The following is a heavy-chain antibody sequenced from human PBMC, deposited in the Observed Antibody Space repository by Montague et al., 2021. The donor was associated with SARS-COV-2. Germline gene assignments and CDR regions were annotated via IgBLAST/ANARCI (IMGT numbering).Heavy chain of an antibody. J-gene: IGHJ4*02. V-gene: IGHV5-10-1*01. D-gene: IGHD2-21*02. Sequence: QSGAEVKKSGESLRISCRGSGYDFTRYWISWVRQMPGKGLEWMGRINPADSQTNYSPSFQGQVTISVDKSITTAYLQWGSLKPSDTAIYYCARSQHCGSDCYFAYWGQGSLVTVSS. CDR3: ARSQHCGSDCYFAY. CDR2: INPADSQT. CDR1: GYDFTRYW.